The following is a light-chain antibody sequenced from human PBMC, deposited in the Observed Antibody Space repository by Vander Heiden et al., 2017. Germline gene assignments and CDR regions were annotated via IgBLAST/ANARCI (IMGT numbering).Light chain of an antibody. CDR3: AAWDDSLYGWV. Sequence: PVLTQSPSPSRTPAQSVTVSCSGSSSNIGSNTLNWYQQLPGTAAKLLIYSDVRQPSGVLDRFSGSKSGSSAALATSCLQSDDDADYYCAAWDDSLYGWVFGGGTKLTVL. CDR1: SSNIGSNT. V-gene: IGLV1-44*01. J-gene: IGLJ3*02. CDR2: SDV.